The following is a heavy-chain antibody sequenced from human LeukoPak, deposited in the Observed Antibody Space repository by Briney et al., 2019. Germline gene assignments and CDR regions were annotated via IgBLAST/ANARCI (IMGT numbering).Heavy chain of an antibody. J-gene: IGHJ4*02. D-gene: IGHD3-10*01. CDR1: GGSITSYY. CDR3: ARAYLGSGSYYSNNKYYFDY. CDR2: MYYSGNI. V-gene: IGHV4-59*01. Sequence: PSETLSLTCTVSGGSITSYYWSWIRQPPGKGLEWIGYMYYSGNINYNPSLKSRVTISVDTSKNHFSLKVNSVTVADTAVYYCARAYLGSGSYYSNNKYYFDYWGQGTLVTVSS.